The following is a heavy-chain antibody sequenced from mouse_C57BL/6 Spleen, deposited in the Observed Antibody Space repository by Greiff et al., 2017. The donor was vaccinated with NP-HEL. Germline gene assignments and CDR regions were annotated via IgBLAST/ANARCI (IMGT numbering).Heavy chain of an antibody. CDR3: ARFITTVVANYAMDY. J-gene: IGHJ4*01. CDR1: GFSLTSYG. Sequence: VKLMESGPGLVQPSQSLSITCTVSGFSLTSYGVHWVRQSPGKGLEWLGVIWSGGSTDYNAAFISRLSISKDNSKSQVFFKMNSLQADDTAIYYCARFITTVVANYAMDYWGQGTSVTVSS. V-gene: IGHV2-2*01. D-gene: IGHD1-1*01. CDR2: IWSGGST.